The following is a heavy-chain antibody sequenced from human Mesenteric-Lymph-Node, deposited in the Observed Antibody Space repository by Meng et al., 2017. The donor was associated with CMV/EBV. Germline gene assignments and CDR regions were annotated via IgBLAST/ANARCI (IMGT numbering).Heavy chain of an antibody. V-gene: IGHV4-39*01. D-gene: IGHD3-3*01. J-gene: IGHJ4*02. CDR3: ARHRREGSGYYPYFDY. CDR2: IYYSGST. Sequence: ASISSSSYYWDWIRQPPGKGLEWIGNIYYSGSTYYNPSLKSRITMSIDTSKNQFSLKLSSVTAADTAVYYCARHRREGSGYYPYFDYWGQGTLVTVSS. CDR1: ASISSSSYY.